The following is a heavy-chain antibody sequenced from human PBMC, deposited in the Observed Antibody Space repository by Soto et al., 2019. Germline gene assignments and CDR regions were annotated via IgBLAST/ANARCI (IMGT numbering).Heavy chain of an antibody. D-gene: IGHD3-3*01. CDR3: AKSRDKLRFLEWLLFHGMDV. J-gene: IGHJ6*02. CDR2: ISGSGGST. Sequence: PGGSRRLSCAASGVTFSSYAMSWVRQAPGKGLEWVSAISGSGGSTYYADSVKGRFTISRDNSKNTLYLQMNSLRAEDTAVSYCAKSRDKLRFLEWLLFHGMDVWGPAPTATVSS. CDR1: GVTFSSYA. V-gene: IGHV3-23*01.